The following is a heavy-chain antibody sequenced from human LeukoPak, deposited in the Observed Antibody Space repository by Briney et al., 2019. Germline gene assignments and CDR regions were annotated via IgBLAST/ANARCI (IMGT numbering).Heavy chain of an antibody. D-gene: IGHD2-2*02. CDR2: ISYDGSNK. J-gene: IGHJ4*02. V-gene: IGHV3-30*18. CDR1: GFTFSSYG. CDR3: AKAHCSSTSCYTDY. Sequence: GRSLRLSCADSGFTFSSYGIHWVRQAPGKGLEWVALISYDGSNKYYADSVKGRFTISRDNSKNTLYLQMNSLRAEDTALYYCAKAHCSSTSCYTDYWGQGTLVTVSS.